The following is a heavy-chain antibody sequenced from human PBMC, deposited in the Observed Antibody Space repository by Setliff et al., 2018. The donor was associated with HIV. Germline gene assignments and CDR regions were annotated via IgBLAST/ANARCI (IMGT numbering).Heavy chain of an antibody. V-gene: IGHV5-51*01. CDR3: ARLTAAGNLADY. CDR1: GYGFSSYW. D-gene: IGHD6-13*01. CDR2: IYPGDSST. J-gene: IGHJ4*02. Sequence: GESLKISCKGSGYGFSSYWIGWVRQMPGKGLEWMGIIYPGDSSTRYSPSFQGQVTISADKSISTAYLQWTSLKVSDTAMYYCARLTAAGNLADYWGQGTLVTVSS.